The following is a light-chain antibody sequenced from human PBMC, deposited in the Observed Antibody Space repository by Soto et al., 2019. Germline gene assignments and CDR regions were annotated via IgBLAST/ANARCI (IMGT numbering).Light chain of an antibody. Sequence: DIKMTQSPSSLSASVGDRVTITCRASQGISNYLAWYQQKPGKVPKLLIYAASTLQSGVPPRFSGSGAGTDFTLTISSLQPDDIPTYYCQKYNSAPHTFGQGTKREIK. CDR1: QGISNY. CDR3: QKYNSAPHT. V-gene: IGKV1-27*01. J-gene: IGKJ2*01. CDR2: AAS.